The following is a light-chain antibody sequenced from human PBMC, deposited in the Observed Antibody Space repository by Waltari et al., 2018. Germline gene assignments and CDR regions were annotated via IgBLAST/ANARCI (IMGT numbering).Light chain of an antibody. J-gene: IGLJ2*01. CDR3: ATWDNSLTAVV. CDR1: SSNIGNYF. Sequence: QSVLTQPPSVSAAPGQKVTISCSGSSSNIGNYFVSWYHQLPGATPKLLIYDNYNRPAGIPDRFSASKSGTSATLDITGLQIGDEADYYCATWDNSLTAVVFGGGTKLTVL. V-gene: IGLV1-51*01. CDR2: DNY.